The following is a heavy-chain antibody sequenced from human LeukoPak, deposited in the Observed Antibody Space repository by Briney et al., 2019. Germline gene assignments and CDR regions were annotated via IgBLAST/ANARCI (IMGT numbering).Heavy chain of an antibody. V-gene: IGHV1-18*01. Sequence: GSVKVSCKASGYTFTSYGISWVRQAPGQGLEWMGWISAYNGNTNYAQKLQGRVTMTTDTSTSTAYMELRSLGSDDTAVYYCARESGYSSSWNWFDPWGQGTLVTVSS. CDR1: GYTFTSYG. J-gene: IGHJ5*02. CDR3: ARESGYSSSWNWFDP. D-gene: IGHD6-13*01. CDR2: ISAYNGNT.